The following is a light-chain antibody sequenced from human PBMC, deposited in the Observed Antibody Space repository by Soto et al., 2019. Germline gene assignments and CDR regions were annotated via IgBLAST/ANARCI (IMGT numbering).Light chain of an antibody. CDR3: QSYDSSNQV. Sequence: NFMLTQPHSVSESPGKTVTISCTXSSXSIASNYVQWYQQRPGSAPTTVIYEDNQRPSGVPDRFSGSIDSSSNSASLTISGLKTEDEADYYCQSYDSSNQVFGGGTKLTVL. V-gene: IGLV6-57*04. CDR2: EDN. J-gene: IGLJ2*01. CDR1: SXSIASNY.